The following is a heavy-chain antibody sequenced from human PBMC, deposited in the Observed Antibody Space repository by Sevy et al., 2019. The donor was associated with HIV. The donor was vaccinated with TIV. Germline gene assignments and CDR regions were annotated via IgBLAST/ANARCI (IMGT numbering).Heavy chain of an antibody. J-gene: IGHJ3*02. Sequence: GGSLRLSCAASGFTFSSYGMHWVRPTPGTGLEWVAVIWYDGSNKYYADSVKGRFTISRDNSKNTLYLQMNSLRAEDTAVYYCARDGEQQQVRVGGAFDIWGQGTMVTVSS. CDR3: ARDGEQQQVRVGGAFDI. CDR1: GFTFSSYG. D-gene: IGHD6-13*01. CDR2: IWYDGSNK. V-gene: IGHV3-33*01.